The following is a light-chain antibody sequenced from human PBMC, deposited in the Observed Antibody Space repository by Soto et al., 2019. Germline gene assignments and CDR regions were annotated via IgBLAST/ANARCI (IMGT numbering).Light chain of an antibody. CDR2: DVN. CDR1: SSDVGGYNL. CDR3: SSYKSSSTLPYV. V-gene: IGLV2-14*01. Sequence: QSALTQPASVSGSPGQSITISCTGTSSDVGGYNLVSWYQQYPDKAPKLMIFDVNTRPSGVSKRFSGSKSGNTASLTISGLQAEDEADYYCSSYKSSSTLPYVFGTGTKLTVL. J-gene: IGLJ1*01.